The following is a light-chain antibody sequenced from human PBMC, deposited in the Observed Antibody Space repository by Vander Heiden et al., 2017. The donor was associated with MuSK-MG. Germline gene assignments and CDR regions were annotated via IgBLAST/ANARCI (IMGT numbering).Light chain of an antibody. J-gene: IGKJ4*01. CDR2: GAS. CDR3: QQYNNWPLT. V-gene: IGKV3-15*01. Sequence: DIVLTHSPATLSVSAGERATLSCRASQSVSNNLAWYQQKPGQSPKLLIYGASTRATGVPARFSGSGSGTEFTLTISSLQSEDFAVYYCQQYNNWPLTFGGGTKVEIK. CDR1: QSVSNN.